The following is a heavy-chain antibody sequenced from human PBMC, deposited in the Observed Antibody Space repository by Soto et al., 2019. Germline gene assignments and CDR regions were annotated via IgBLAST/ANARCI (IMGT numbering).Heavy chain of an antibody. D-gene: IGHD2-8*02. Sequence: QITLKESGPTLVKPTQPLTLTCTFSGFSLSTSRVGVGWIRQPPGKALEWLALVYWDDDKRYSSSLKSSLTITKDTSKNQVVIKMTNMDPVDTATYYCAHSSYWWGRIDSWGQGTLVTVSS. CDR2: VYWDDDK. V-gene: IGHV2-5*02. CDR1: GFSLSTSRVG. CDR3: AHSSYWWGRIDS. J-gene: IGHJ4*02.